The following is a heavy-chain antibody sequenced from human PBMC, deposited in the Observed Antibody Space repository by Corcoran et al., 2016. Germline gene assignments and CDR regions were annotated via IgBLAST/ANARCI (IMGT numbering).Heavy chain of an antibody. Sequence: EVQLVESGGGLVQPGGSLRLSCAASGFTFSSYSMNWVRQAPGKGLEWVSYISSSSSTIYYADSGKGRFTISRDNAKNSLYLQMNSLRAEDTAVYYCARVLTSGFWSGYYTGYYGMDVWGQGTMVTVSS. D-gene: IGHD3-3*01. V-gene: IGHV3-48*04. J-gene: IGHJ6*02. CDR3: ARVLTSGFWSGYYTGYYGMDV. CDR1: GFTFSSYS. CDR2: ISSSSSTI.